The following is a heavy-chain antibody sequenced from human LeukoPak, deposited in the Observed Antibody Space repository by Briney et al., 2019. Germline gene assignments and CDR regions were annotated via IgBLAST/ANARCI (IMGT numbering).Heavy chain of an antibody. J-gene: IGHJ3*02. CDR2: TYYRPKWYN. Sequence: SQTLSLTCATSGDSVSSNSAAWNWIRQSPSRGLEWLGRTYYRPKWYNDYAISVKSRMTINPDTSKNQLSLQLNSVTPEDTAVYYCARDLGYRSTFLAFDIWGQGTMVTVSS. CDR3: ARDLGYRSTFLAFDI. D-gene: IGHD6-13*01. CDR1: GDSVSSNSAA. V-gene: IGHV6-1*01.